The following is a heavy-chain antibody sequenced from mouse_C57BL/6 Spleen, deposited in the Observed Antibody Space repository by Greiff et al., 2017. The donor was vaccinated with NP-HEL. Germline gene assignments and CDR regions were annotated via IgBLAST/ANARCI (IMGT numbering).Heavy chain of an antibody. Sequence: EVQLQQPGAVLVKPGASVKMSCKASGYTFTSYCITWVKQSPGQGLEWIGDINPYNGGTSYNQKFKGKATLTVDKSSSTAYMELNSLTSEDSAVYYCARWLLFDYWGQGTTLTVSS. CDR2: INPYNGGT. CDR1: GYTFTSYC. CDR3: ARWLLFDY. J-gene: IGHJ2*01. V-gene: IGHV1-19*01. D-gene: IGHD2-3*01.